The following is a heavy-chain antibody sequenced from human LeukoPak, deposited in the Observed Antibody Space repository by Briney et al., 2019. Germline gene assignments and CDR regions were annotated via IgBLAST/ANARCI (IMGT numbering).Heavy chain of an antibody. CDR2: ISAYNGNT. Sequence: ASVKVSCKASGYTFTGYGISWVRQAPGQGLEWMGWISAYNGNTNYAQKLQGRVTMTTDTSTSTAYMELRSLRSDDTAVYYCARDVSDIGSGSYSDYWGQGTLVTVSS. CDR3: ARDVSDIGSGSYSDY. CDR1: GYTFTGYG. J-gene: IGHJ4*02. D-gene: IGHD3-10*01. V-gene: IGHV1-18*04.